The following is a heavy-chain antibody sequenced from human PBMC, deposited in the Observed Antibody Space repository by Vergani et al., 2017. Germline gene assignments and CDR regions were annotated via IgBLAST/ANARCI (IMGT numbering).Heavy chain of an antibody. Sequence: QVQLQESGPGLVKPSQTLSLTCTVSGGSISSGDYYWSWIRQPPGKGLEWIGYIYYSGSTYYNPSLKSRVTISVDTSKNQFSLKLSYVTAADTAVYYCASSRFYYYGAGSYPVDYWGQGTLVTVSS. CDR1: GGSISSGDYY. V-gene: IGHV4-30-4*01. D-gene: IGHD3-10*01. CDR3: ASSRFYYYGAGSYPVDY. CDR2: IYYSGST. J-gene: IGHJ4*02.